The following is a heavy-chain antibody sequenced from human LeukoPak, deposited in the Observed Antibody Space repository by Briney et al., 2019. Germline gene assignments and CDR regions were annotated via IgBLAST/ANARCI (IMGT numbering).Heavy chain of an antibody. CDR3: ARDLDFWSGYPNDY. J-gene: IGHJ4*02. CDR1: GGSISSYY. Sequence: SETLSLTCTASGGSISSYYWSWIRQPAGKGLEWIGRIYTSGSTNYNPSLKSRVTMSVDTSKNQFSLKLSSVTAADTAVYYCARDLDFWSGYPNDYWGQGTLVTVSS. D-gene: IGHD3-3*01. CDR2: IYTSGST. V-gene: IGHV4-4*07.